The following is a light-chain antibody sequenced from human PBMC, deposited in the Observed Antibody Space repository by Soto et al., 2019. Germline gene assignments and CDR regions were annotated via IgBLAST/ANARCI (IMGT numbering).Light chain of an antibody. Sequence: EVVMTQSPATLSVSPGERVTLSCRASESVHRNLAWYQKKPGQGPSLLIYCASTRATGVPDRFTGSGSGTEFTLTISSLQSEDFGVYHCQHYSNWPPTFGPGTKVEIK. CDR1: ESVHRN. CDR2: CAS. CDR3: QHYSNWPPT. J-gene: IGKJ3*01. V-gene: IGKV3-15*01.